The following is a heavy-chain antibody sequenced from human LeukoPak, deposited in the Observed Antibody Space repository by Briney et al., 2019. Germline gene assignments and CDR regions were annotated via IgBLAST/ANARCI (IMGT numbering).Heavy chain of an antibody. V-gene: IGHV4-34*01. D-gene: IGHD3-10*01. CDR2: INHSGST. CDR3: ARGLVAYYYGSGSPHRSDP. J-gene: IGHJ5*02. CDR1: GGSFSGYY. Sequence: PSETLSLTCAVYGGSFSGYYWSWIRQPPGKGLEWIGEINHSGSTNYNPSLKSRVTISVDTSKNQFSLKLSSVTAAGTAVYYCARGLVAYYYGSGSPHRSDPCGQGTLVTVSS.